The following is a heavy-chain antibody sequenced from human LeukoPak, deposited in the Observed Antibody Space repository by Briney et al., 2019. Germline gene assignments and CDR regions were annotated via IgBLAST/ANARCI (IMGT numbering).Heavy chain of an antibody. V-gene: IGHV4-39*07. Sequence: SETLSLTCSVSGGSISSSSYYWGWIRQPPGKGLEWIGSIYYCGSTYYNLSLKSRVTISVDTSKNQFSLKLSSVTAADTAVYYCARDPQRSYDILTPSHMDVWGQGTTVTVSS. CDR1: GGSISSSSYY. CDR3: ARDPQRSYDILTPSHMDV. J-gene: IGHJ6*02. CDR2: IYYCGST. D-gene: IGHD3-9*01.